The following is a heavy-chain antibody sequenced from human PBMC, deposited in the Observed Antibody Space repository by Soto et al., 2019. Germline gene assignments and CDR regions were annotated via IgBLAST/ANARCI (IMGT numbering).Heavy chain of an antibody. CDR1: GFTFSTYA. D-gene: IGHD2-8*01. V-gene: IGHV3-23*01. Sequence: EVQLLESGGGLVQPGGSLRLSCAASGFTFSTYAMSWVRQAPGKGLEWVSSITTSGGNTDYADSVQGRFTISRDNYKNTLYLRMNSLRAEETAVYYCAGRYCTKALSSTHYYNDFEFCRKSTTVTVSS. J-gene: IGHJ6*03. CDR2: ITTSGGNT. CDR3: AGRYCTKALSSTHYYNDFEF.